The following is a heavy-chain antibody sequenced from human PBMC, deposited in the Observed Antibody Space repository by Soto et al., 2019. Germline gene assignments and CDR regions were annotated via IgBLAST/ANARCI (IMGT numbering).Heavy chain of an antibody. CDR3: ARAPPVDYDFWSGYVMDV. J-gene: IGHJ6*02. CDR2: IYYSGST. V-gene: IGHV4-61*01. CDR1: GGSVGSGSYY. Sequence: SETLSLTCTVSGGSVGSGSYYWSWIRQPPGKGLEWIGYIYYSGSTNYNPSLKSRVTISVDTSKNQFSLKLSSVTAADTAVYYCARAPPVDYDFWSGYVMDVWGQGTTVTVSS. D-gene: IGHD3-3*01.